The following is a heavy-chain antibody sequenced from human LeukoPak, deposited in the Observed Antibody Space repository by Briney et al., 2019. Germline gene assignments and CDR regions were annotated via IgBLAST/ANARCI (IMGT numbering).Heavy chain of an antibody. Sequence: AGGSLRLSCAASGFSFSTYSMSWVRQAPGKGREWVLLISAGGGRTFYAGSVKGRFTISRDNSKSTLYLQMNSLRPEDTAVYYCAKEPAYCGGDCFSLLDYWGQGSLVTVSS. J-gene: IGHJ4*02. V-gene: IGHV3-23*01. CDR2: ISAGGGRT. D-gene: IGHD2-21*02. CDR1: GFSFSTYS. CDR3: AKEPAYCGGDCFSLLDY.